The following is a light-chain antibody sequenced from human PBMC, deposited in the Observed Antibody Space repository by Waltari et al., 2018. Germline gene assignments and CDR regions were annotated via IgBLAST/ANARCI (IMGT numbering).Light chain of an antibody. J-gene: IGLJ2*01. V-gene: IGLV2-14*01. CDR2: DVS. CDR3: SSQSSNDVVL. CDR1: SNDVGRYNF. Sequence: QTALTQPASVSASPRQSCTISSAGTSNDVGRYNFYSWYREYPGQAPRVIIYDVSERPSGVSDRFSGSKSGNTASLTISGLQAEDEADYYCSSQSSNDVVLFGGGTKLTVL.